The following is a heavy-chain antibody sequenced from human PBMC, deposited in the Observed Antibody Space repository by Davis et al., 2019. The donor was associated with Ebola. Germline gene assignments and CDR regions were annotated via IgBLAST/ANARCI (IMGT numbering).Heavy chain of an antibody. Sequence: GGSLRLSCAASGFTVSSNYMSWVRQAPGKGLEWVAVISYDGSNKYYADSVKGRFTISRDNSKNTLYLQMNSLRAEDTAVYYCARAIDDTAMVTFDYWGQGTLVTVSS. CDR3: ARAIDDTAMVTFDY. CDR2: ISYDGSNK. J-gene: IGHJ4*02. V-gene: IGHV3-30*03. CDR1: GFTVSSNY. D-gene: IGHD5-18*01.